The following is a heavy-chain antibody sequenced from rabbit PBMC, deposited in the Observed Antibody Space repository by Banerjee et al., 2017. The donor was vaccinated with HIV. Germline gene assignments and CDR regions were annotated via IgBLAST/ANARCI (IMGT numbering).Heavy chain of an antibody. J-gene: IGHJ6*01. Sequence: QEQLEESGGGLVKPEGSLTLSCTASGFSFSNKYVMCWVRQAPGKGLEWIACIYAGSSGSTNYASWAKGRFTISKTSSTTVTLQMTSLTAADTATYFCARDLGGVIGWNFGLWGPGTLVTVS. CDR1: GFSFSNKYV. D-gene: IGHD1-1*01. CDR3: ARDLGGVIGWNFGL. CDR2: IYAGSSGST. V-gene: IGHV1S45*01.